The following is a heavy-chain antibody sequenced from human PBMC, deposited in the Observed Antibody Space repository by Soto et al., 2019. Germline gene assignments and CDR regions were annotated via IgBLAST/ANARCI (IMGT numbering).Heavy chain of an antibody. CDR2: TSAFHGST. CDR1: GYTFTRFG. J-gene: IGHJ4*02. V-gene: IGHV1-18*01. Sequence: ASVKVSCKASGYTFTRFGIGWVRQAPGQGLEFMGWTSAFHGSTNYAQKFQGRVTMTTDTPPSTAYMELGSLRSDDTAVYYCARLYSSGWPRSYFDYWGQGTLVTVSS. CDR3: ARLYSSGWPRSYFDY. D-gene: IGHD6-19*01.